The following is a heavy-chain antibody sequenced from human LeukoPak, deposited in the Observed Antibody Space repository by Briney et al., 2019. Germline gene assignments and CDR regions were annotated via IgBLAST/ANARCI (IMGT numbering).Heavy chain of an antibody. CDR1: GFTFSSYG. V-gene: IGHV3-30*03. CDR2: ISYDGSNK. CDR3: ARTLY. J-gene: IGHJ4*02. Sequence: PGGSPRLSCAASGFTFSSYGMHWVRQAPGKGLEWVAVISYDGSNKYYADSVKGRFTISRDNSKNTLYLQMNSLRAEDTAVYYCARTLYWGQGTLVTVSS.